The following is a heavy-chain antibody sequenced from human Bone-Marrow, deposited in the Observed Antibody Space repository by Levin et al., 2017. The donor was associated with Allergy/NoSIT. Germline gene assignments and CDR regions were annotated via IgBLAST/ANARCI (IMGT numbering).Heavy chain of an antibody. CDR3: TTNYVDIWSDRQGQ. V-gene: IGHV3-15*01. CDR2: IKSKSDGETT. D-gene: IGHD3-3*01. J-gene: IGHJ4*02. Sequence: GGSLRLSCAASGFTFNNAWMSWFRQIPGKGLEWVCRIKSKSDGETTDYAAPVQGRFTVSRDDSNRMVYLEMKNLKTEDTGLYYCTTNYVDIWSDRQGQGGPGTLVTVSS. CDR1: GFTFNNAW.